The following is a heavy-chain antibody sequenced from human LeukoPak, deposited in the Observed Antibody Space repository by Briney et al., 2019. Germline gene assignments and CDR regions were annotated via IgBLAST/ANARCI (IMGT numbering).Heavy chain of an antibody. D-gene: IGHD5-18*01. CDR3: ARVRSGYSHEDYFDY. Sequence: GGSLRLSCAASGFTFSNYEMNWVRQAPGKGLEWISYISGSGSTIYYADSVKGRFTISRDNAKDSLYLQMNSLRAEDTAVYYCARVRSGYSHEDYFDYWGQGTLVTVSS. V-gene: IGHV3-48*03. J-gene: IGHJ4*02. CDR1: GFTFSNYE. CDR2: ISGSGSTI.